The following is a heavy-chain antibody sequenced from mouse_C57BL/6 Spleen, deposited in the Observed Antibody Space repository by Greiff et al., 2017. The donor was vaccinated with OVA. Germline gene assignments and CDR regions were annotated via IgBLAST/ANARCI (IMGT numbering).Heavy chain of an antibody. V-gene: IGHV1-54*01. CDR3: AREGDSRPFDD. CDR2: INPGSGGT. Sequence: QVQLQQSGAELVRPGTSVKVSCKASGYAFTNYLIEWVKQRPGQGLEWIGVINPGSGGTNYNEKFKGKATLTADKSSSTAYMQHSSLTSEDSAVYFWAREGDSRPFDDWGKGTTVTVSS. D-gene: IGHD1-1*01. J-gene: IGHJ1*03. CDR1: GYAFTNYL.